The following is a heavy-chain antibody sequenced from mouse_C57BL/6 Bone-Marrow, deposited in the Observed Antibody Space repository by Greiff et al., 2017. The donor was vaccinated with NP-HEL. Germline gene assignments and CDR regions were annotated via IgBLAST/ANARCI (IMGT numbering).Heavy chain of an antibody. J-gene: IGHJ3*01. CDR1: GYTFTSYW. CDR3: ARGSYGYDGFAY. Sequence: QVQLKQPGAELVRPGSSVKLSCKASGYTFTSYWMDWVKQRPGQGLEWIGNIYPSDSETHYNQKFKDKATLTVDKSSSTAYMQLSSLTSEDSAVYYCARGSYGYDGFAYWGQGTLVTVSA. D-gene: IGHD2-2*01. CDR2: IYPSDSET. V-gene: IGHV1-61*01.